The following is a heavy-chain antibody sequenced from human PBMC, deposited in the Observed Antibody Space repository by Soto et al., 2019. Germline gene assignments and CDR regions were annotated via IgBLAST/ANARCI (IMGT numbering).Heavy chain of an antibody. CDR3: AHRGGGIAVANYWYFDL. D-gene: IGHD6-19*01. CDR2: IYWDDDK. CDR1: GFSLSTSGVG. J-gene: IGHJ2*01. V-gene: IGHV2-5*02. Sequence: SGPTLVNPTQTLTLTCTFSGFSLSTSGVGVGWIRQPPGKALEWLALIYWDDDKRYSPSLKSRLTITKDTSKNQVVLTMTNMDPVDTATYYCAHRGGGIAVANYWYFDLWGRGTLVTVSS.